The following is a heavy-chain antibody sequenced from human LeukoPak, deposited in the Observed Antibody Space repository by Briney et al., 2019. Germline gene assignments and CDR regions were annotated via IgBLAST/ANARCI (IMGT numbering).Heavy chain of an antibody. CDR3: ARRDGRGMITFGGVIVPDLYWYFDL. Sequence: SETLSLACTVSGGSISSGSYDWYRIRQPAGKGLEWIGHIYTSGSMNYNPSLKSRVTISVDTSKNQFSLKLSSVTAADTAVYYCARRDGRGMITFGGVIVPDLYWYFDLWGRGTLVTVSS. CDR2: IYTSGSM. D-gene: IGHD3-16*02. J-gene: IGHJ2*01. CDR1: GGSISSGSYD. V-gene: IGHV4-61*09.